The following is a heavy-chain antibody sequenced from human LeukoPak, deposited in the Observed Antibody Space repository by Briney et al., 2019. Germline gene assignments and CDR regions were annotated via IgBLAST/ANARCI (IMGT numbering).Heavy chain of an antibody. J-gene: IGHJ5*02. CDR2: IYSGGST. CDR1: GFTFGSYA. Sequence: PGESLRLSCAASGFTFGSYAMTLVRQAPGTGLEWVSVIYSGGSTYSADSVKGPFTISRDNSKNTLYLQMNSLRAEDTGVYYCARVRDYGWFDPWGQGTLVTVSS. CDR3: ARVRDYGWFDP. D-gene: IGHD3-16*01. V-gene: IGHV3-53*01.